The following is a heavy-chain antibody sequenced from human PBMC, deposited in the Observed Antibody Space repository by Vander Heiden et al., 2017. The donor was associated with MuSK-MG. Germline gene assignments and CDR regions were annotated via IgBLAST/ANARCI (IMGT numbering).Heavy chain of an antibody. Sequence: EVQLLESGGGLVQPGGSLRLSCPASGFPFSAYAMSWVRQAPGEGLERVSGISGSGSNTYYKDSLKGRFIISRDNSKNTLYLQINSLRAEDTAVYYCAKHGGSFFTAMDVWGQGTTVTVSS. D-gene: IGHD2-15*01. CDR1: GFPFSAYA. J-gene: IGHJ6*02. CDR2: ISGSGSNT. V-gene: IGHV3-23*01. CDR3: AKHGGSFFTAMDV.